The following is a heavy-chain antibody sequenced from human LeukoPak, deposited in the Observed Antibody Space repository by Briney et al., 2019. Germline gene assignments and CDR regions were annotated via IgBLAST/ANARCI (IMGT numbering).Heavy chain of an antibody. CDR2: IYHSGST. V-gene: IGHV4-30-2*01. D-gene: IGHD5-18*01. Sequence: SETLSLTCAVFGGSFSSGGYSWSWIRQPPGKGLEWIGYIYHSGSTYYNPSLKSRVTISVDRSKNQFSLKLSSVTAADTAVYYCARAGYSYGTDYWGQGTLVTVSS. CDR1: GGSFSSGGYS. J-gene: IGHJ4*02. CDR3: ARAGYSYGTDY.